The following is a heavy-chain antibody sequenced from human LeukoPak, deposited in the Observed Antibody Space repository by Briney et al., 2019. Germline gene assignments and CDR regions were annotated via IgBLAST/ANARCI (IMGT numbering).Heavy chain of an antibody. CDR2: ISGSGGST. V-gene: IGHV3-23*01. CDR1: GFTFSSYA. Sequence: PGGSLRLSWAASGFTFSSYAMSWVRQAPGKGLEWVSAISGSGGSTYYADSVKGRFTISRDNSKDTLYLQMNSLRAEDTAVYYCAKELFNSGSYYEGDYWGQGTLVTVSS. J-gene: IGHJ4*02. CDR3: AKELFNSGSYYEGDY. D-gene: IGHD1-26*01.